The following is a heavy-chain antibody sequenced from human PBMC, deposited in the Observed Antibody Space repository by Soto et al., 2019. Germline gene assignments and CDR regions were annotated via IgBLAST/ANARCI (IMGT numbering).Heavy chain of an antibody. CDR3: ARVGRFLEWLSIFDP. J-gene: IGHJ5*02. Sequence: SQTICHTWAVSGGYISNRGYCWSWIRKPPGKGLEWIGYIYHSGSTYYNPSLKSRVTISVDRSKNQFSLKLSSVTAADTAVYYCARVGRFLEWLSIFDPWGQGTLVTVSS. CDR2: IYHSGST. V-gene: IGHV4-30-2*01. D-gene: IGHD3-3*01. CDR1: GGYISNRGYC.